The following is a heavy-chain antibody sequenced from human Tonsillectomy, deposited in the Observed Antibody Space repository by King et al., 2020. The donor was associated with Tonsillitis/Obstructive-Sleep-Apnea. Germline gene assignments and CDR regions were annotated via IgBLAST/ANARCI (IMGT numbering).Heavy chain of an antibody. CDR1: GGSISSYY. J-gene: IGHJ4*02. Sequence: VQLQESGPGLVKPSETLSLICTVSGGSISSYYWSWIRQAPGKGLEGIGSIHYSGSTDYNPSLKSRVTISLDTSKNQFSLKLSYVPAADTAVYYCAAPWRTRFDYWGQGTLVTVSS. V-gene: IGHV4-59*08. CDR2: IHYSGST. CDR3: AAPWRTRFDY.